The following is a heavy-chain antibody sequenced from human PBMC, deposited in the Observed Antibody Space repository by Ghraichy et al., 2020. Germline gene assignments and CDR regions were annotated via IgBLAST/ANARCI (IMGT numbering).Heavy chain of an antibody. CDR2: IYYSGST. CDR1: GGSISSYY. J-gene: IGHJ4*02. CDR3: ARGSRVWSGYYIAY. Sequence: SETLSLTCTVSGGSISSYYWSWIRQPPGKGLEWIGYIYYSGSTNYNPSLKSRVTISVDTSKNQFSLKLSSVTAADTAVYYCARGSRVWSGYYIAYWGQGTLVTVSS. V-gene: IGHV4-59*08. D-gene: IGHD3-3*01.